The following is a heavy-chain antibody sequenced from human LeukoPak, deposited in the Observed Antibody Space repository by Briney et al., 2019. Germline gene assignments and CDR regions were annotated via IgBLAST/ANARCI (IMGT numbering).Heavy chain of an antibody. CDR3: ARGASGYYGSGSYTFDY. CDR1: GGSISSGSYY. Sequence: SQTLSLTCTVSGGSISSGSYYWSWIRQPAGKGLEWIGRIYTSGSTNYNPSLKSRVTMSVDTSKNQFSLKLSSVTAADTAVYYCARGASGYYGSGSYTFDYWGQGTLVTVSS. D-gene: IGHD3-10*01. CDR2: IYTSGST. V-gene: IGHV4-61*02. J-gene: IGHJ4*02.